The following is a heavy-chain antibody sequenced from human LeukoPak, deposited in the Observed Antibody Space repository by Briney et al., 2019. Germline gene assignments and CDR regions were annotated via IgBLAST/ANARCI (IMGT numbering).Heavy chain of an antibody. CDR3: AKVHTSGWSRTSYSFDS. Sequence: GGSLSLSCAASGFTFNSYALNWVRQAPGKGLQWVSFISGGGGTTDYADSVKGRFTISRDNSQKMLYLQMNSLRAEDTAVYYCAKVHTSGWSRTSYSFDSWGQGTLVTVSS. D-gene: IGHD6-19*01. J-gene: IGHJ4*02. CDR2: ISGGGGTT. V-gene: IGHV3-23*01. CDR1: GFTFNSYA.